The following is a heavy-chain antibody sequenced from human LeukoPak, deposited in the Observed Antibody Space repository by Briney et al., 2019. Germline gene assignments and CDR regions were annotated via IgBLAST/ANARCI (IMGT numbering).Heavy chain of an antibody. V-gene: IGHV3-7*01. D-gene: IGHD6-13*01. J-gene: IGHJ5*02. CDR2: IKQDGSEK. Sequence: GGSLRLSCTASGLDFRTSWMSWVRQSPGKGLEWVANIKQDGSEKYYVDSVKGRFTISRDNAQNALYLQMNSLTAEDTAVYYCARDLAGRAAAGSVYFDPWGQGTLVTVSS. CDR3: ARDLAGRAAAGSVYFDP. CDR1: GLDFRTSW.